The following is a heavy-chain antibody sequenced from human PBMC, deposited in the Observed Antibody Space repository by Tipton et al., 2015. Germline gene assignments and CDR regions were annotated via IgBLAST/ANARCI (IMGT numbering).Heavy chain of an antibody. CDR1: GGSISSGDYY. CDR2: IYYSGST. Sequence: TLSLTCTVSGGSISSGDYYWSWIRQPPGKGLEWIGYIYYSGSTYYNPSLKSRVTISVDTSRNQFSLKLSSVTAADTAVYYCARDFGAVASYYYYYGMDVWGQGTTVTVTS. CDR3: ARDFGAVASYYYYYGMDV. D-gene: IGHD6-19*01. J-gene: IGHJ6*02. V-gene: IGHV4-30-4*01.